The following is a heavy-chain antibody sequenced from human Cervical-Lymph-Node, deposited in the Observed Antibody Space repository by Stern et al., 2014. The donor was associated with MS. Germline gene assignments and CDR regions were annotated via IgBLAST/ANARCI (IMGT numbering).Heavy chain of an antibody. D-gene: IGHD2-15*01. CDR2: IIPVIGLS. V-gene: IGHV1-69*09. J-gene: IGHJ5*01. CDR3: ARGIVTNRAAATLHNLFDS. CDR1: GGPLSSSFA. Sequence: QVQLVESGAEVKKPGSSVKVSCKASGGPLSSSFAVSWVRQAPGQGLEWMGRIIPVIGLSNYAQKFQSRVTITADKSTSTVYMELSSLTSEDTATYYCARGIVTNRAAATLHNLFDSWGQGSRVTVSS.